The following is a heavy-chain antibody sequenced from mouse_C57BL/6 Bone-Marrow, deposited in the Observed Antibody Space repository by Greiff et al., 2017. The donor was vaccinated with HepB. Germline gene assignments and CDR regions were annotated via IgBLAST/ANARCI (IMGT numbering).Heavy chain of an antibody. D-gene: IGHD1-1*01. Sequence: DVKLQESGAELVRPGASVKLSCTASGFNIKDDYMHWVKQRPEQGLEWIGWIDPENGDTEYASKFQGKATITADTSSNTAYLQLSSLTSEDTAVYYCTTDYGSSYSYYFDYWGQGTTLTVSS. CDR2: IDPENGDT. CDR3: TTDYGSSYSYYFDY. V-gene: IGHV14-4*01. J-gene: IGHJ2*01. CDR1: GFNIKDDY.